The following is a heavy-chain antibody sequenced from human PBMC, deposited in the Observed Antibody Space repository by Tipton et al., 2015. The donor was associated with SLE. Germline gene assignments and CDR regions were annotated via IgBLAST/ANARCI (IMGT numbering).Heavy chain of an antibody. J-gene: IGHJ4*02. CDR3: ARRTSPRGYFDY. Sequence: TLSLTCTVSDASITSYYWSWIRQSPGKGLEWIGHTYHSGSTDFNPSLESRVTISVDRSQNQFSLRLSSVSASDTAVYYCARRTSPRGYFDYWGQGVLVTVSS. D-gene: IGHD3-10*01. CDR2: TYHSGST. V-gene: IGHV4-59*08. CDR1: DASITSYY.